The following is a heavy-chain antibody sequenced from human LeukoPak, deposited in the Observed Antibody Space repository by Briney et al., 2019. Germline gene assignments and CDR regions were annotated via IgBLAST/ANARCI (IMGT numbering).Heavy chain of an antibody. Sequence: ASVTVSCKASGYTFTSYYMHWVRQAPGQGLEWMGIINPSGGSTSYAQKFQGRVTMTRDTSTSTVYMELSSLRSEDTAVYYCARAPYSSSWLDPFDYWGQGTLVTVSS. CDR1: GYTFTSYY. CDR2: INPSGGST. CDR3: ARAPYSSSWLDPFDY. D-gene: IGHD6-6*01. V-gene: IGHV1-46*01. J-gene: IGHJ4*02.